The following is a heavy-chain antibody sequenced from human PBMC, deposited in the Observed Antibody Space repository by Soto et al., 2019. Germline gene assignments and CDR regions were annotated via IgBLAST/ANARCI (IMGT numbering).Heavy chain of an antibody. J-gene: IGHJ4*02. D-gene: IGHD2-2*01. V-gene: IGHV3-72*01. CDR3: VASLQY. Sequence: EMQLVESGGGLVQPGGSLRLSCAASGFTFSDYHMEWVRQAPGKGLEWIGRARNDPRARTTQHAASVRGRFITSRDDSENSLYLQMNSLKTEATAVYYCVASLQYWGQGTQVTVSS. CDR1: GFTFSDYH. CDR2: ARNDPRARTT.